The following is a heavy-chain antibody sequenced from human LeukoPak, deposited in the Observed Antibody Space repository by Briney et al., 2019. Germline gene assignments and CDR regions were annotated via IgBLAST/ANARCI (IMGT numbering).Heavy chain of an antibody. V-gene: IGHV4-59*01. Sequence: SETLSLTCTVSGGSIIPYYWSWIRQPPGKGLEWIAYIYYSGNTNYNPSLKSRVTISVDTSKNQFSLKLNSVTAADTAVYYCARTGTLVAPDNWFDPWGQGTLVTVSS. CDR1: GGSIIPYY. D-gene: IGHD1-1*01. J-gene: IGHJ5*02. CDR3: ARTGTLVAPDNWFDP. CDR2: IYYSGNT.